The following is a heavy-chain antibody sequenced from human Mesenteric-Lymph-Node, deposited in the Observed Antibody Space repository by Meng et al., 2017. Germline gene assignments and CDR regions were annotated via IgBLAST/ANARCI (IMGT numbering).Heavy chain of an antibody. CDR2: MIPNSGHT. V-gene: IGHV1-8*02. CDR3: AFGDPANY. J-gene: IGHJ4*02. Sequence: QVQLVQSGAEVKKPGSSVKVSCKASGGTFSSYAISWVRQATGQGLEWMGWMIPNSGHTGYAQKVQGGVTVTRNTSIGTAYMEVSSLRYEDTAVSYCAFGDPANYWGQGTLVTASS. CDR1: GGTFSSYA. D-gene: IGHD2-21*01.